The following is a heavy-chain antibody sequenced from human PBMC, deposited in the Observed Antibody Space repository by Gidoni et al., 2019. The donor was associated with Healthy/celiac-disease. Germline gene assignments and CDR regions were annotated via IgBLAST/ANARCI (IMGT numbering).Heavy chain of an antibody. CDR1: GFTFSSYA. CDR2: ISGSGGST. J-gene: IGHJ4*02. V-gene: IGHV3-23*01. CDR3: AKAPSPGIAAALDY. D-gene: IGHD6-13*01. Sequence: EVQLLESGGGLVQPGGSLSLSCAASGFTFSSYAMSWVRQAPGKGLEWVSAISGSGGSTYYADSVKGRFTIYRDNSKNTLYLQMNSLRAEDTAVYYCAKAPSPGIAAALDYWGQGTLVTVSS.